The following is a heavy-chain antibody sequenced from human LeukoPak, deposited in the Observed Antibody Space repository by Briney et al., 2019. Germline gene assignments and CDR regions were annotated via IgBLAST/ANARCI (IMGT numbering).Heavy chain of an antibody. V-gene: IGHV1-69*04. CDR1: GGTFSSYA. CDR3: ARGALLAPAFFDY. CDR2: IIPILGIA. Sequence: ASVKVSCKASGGTFSSYAISWVRQAPGQGLEWMGRIIPILGIANYAQKFQGRVTITADKSTSTAYMELSSLRSEDTAVYYCARGALLAPAFFDYSGQGTLVTVSS. D-gene: IGHD1-26*01. J-gene: IGHJ4*02.